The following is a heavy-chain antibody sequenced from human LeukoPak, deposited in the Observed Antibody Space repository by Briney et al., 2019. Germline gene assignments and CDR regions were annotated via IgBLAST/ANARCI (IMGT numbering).Heavy chain of an antibody. V-gene: IGHV4-59*08. J-gene: IGHJ4*02. CDR2: IYYSGST. CDR3: ARRDSSSCIDY. CDR1: GGSISSYY. Sequence: PSVTLSLIHTVSGGSISSYYWSWVRDPSAKGLEWIGYIYYSGSTNYNPSLKSRVTMSVDTYKNQFALKLSSVTAADTAVYYCARRDSSSCIDYWGQGTLVTVSS. D-gene: IGHD6-13*01.